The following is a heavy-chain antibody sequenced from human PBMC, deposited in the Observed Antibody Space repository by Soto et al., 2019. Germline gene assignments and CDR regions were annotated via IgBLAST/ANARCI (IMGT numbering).Heavy chain of an antibody. Sequence: ASVKVSCKASGFTFTSSAMQWVRQARGQRLEWIGWIVVGSGNTNYAQKFQERVTITRDMSTSTAYMELSSLRSEDTAVYYCAAAYYDISHMDVWGKGTTVTVSS. CDR1: GFTFTSSA. D-gene: IGHD3-9*01. J-gene: IGHJ6*03. CDR2: IVVGSGNT. CDR3: AAAYYDISHMDV. V-gene: IGHV1-58*02.